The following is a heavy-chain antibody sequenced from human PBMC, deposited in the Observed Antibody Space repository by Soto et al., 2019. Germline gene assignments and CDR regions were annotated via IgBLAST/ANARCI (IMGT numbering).Heavy chain of an antibody. Sequence: EVQLLESGGDLVQPGGSLRLSCAASGFTFRSYSMTWFRQAPGKGLEWVAVIGAAGAVTYYADSVKGRFTISRDNSKNTLFLHMTNLRAEDTALYYCAKREGVGSGGYEDYWGQGTLVTVSS. CDR1: GFTFRSYS. CDR2: IGAAGAVT. D-gene: IGHD3-10*01. J-gene: IGHJ4*02. V-gene: IGHV3-23*01. CDR3: AKREGVGSGGYEDY.